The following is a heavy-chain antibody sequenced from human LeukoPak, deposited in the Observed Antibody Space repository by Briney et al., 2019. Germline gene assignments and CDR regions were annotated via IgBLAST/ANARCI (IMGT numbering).Heavy chain of an antibody. Sequence: GGSLRLSCAASGFTFSSYAMSWVRQAPGKGLEWVSAISGSGGSTYYADSVKGRFTISRDNSKNTLYLQMNSLRAEDTAVYYCTKGGRTLLRFLEWLSTVYGMDVWGQGTTVTVSS. CDR2: ISGSGGST. J-gene: IGHJ6*02. V-gene: IGHV3-23*01. D-gene: IGHD3-3*01. CDR3: TKGGRTLLRFLEWLSTVYGMDV. CDR1: GFTFSSYA.